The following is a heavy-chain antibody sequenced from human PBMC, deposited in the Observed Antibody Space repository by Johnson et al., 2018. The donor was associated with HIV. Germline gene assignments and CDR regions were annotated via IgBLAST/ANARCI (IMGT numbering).Heavy chain of an antibody. CDR2: IKQDGGEI. J-gene: IGHJ3*02. CDR3: ARGGRSFDI. Sequence: EVQLVESGGGLVQPGGSLRLSCAVSGFIFRDYYMSWIRQAPGKGLEWVANIKQDGGEIYYMDSVKGRFTISRDNAEHSLYLQMNSLRVEDTAVYYCARGGRSFDIWGQGTVVTVSS. V-gene: IGHV3-7*01. CDR1: GFIFRDYY.